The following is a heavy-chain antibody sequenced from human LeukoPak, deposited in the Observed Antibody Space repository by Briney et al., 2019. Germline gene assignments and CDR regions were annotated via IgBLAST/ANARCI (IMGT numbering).Heavy chain of an antibody. CDR3: GRDTDYGDPY. CDR1: GFSFSDFY. D-gene: IGHD4/OR15-4a*01. Sequence: GGSLRLSCSASGFSFSDFYMSWFSLSPEKGLEWIAYITSSGTTTEYADSVKGRFTISRVNAKNSLYLQMNSLRPEDTAIYYCGRDTDYGDPYWGQGTLVTVSS. J-gene: IGHJ4*02. V-gene: IGHV3-11*01. CDR2: ITSSGTTT.